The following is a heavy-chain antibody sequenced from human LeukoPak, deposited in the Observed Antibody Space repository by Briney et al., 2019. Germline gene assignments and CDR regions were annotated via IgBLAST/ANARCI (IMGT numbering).Heavy chain of an antibody. J-gene: IGHJ1*01. Sequence: LPGGSLTLSRSPSGLPVSRYYLSWVGQAPGKGVEWVSVIYIGGSTYYPHSVTGRFTIYRDKSINTPYLQMNRLRAAHTAVHFCARTVTPDRYFQHWGQGTVVTVSS. D-gene: IGHD4-17*01. CDR1: GLPVSRYY. CDR2: IYIGGST. V-gene: IGHV3-53*05. CDR3: ARTVTPDRYFQH.